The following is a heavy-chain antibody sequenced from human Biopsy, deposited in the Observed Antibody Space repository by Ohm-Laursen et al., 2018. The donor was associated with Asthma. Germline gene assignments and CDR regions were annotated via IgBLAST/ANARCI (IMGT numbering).Heavy chain of an antibody. V-gene: IGHV1-46*01. J-gene: IGHJ6*02. CDR2: FNPSGGST. D-gene: IGHD4-17*01. Sequence: AASVKVSCKASGYSFTSDYIHWVRQAPGQGLEWMGIFNPSGGSTSYAQKFQGRVTMTRDTSTSTVYMELSSLRSEDSAVYYCAREVSTVDYGYYYFAMDVWGQGTTVTVSS. CDR1: GYSFTSDY. CDR3: AREVSTVDYGYYYFAMDV.